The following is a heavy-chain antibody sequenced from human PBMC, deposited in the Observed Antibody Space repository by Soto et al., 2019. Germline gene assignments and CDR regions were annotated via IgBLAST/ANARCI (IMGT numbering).Heavy chain of an antibody. CDR1: GFTFSSYW. V-gene: IGHV3-7*01. D-gene: IGHD5-12*01. Sequence: EVQLVESGGGLVQPGGSLRLSCAASGFTFSSYWMSWVRQAPGKGLEWVANIKQDGSEKYYVDSVKGRFTISRDNAKNSLYLQMNSLRAEDTAVYYCARDPNIVATMGSIYYYYGMDVCGQGTTVTVSS. J-gene: IGHJ6*02. CDR2: IKQDGSEK. CDR3: ARDPNIVATMGSIYYYYGMDV.